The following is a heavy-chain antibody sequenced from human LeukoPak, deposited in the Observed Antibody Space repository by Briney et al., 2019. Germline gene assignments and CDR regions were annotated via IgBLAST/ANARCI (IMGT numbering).Heavy chain of an antibody. CDR3: ARVRVGYNWNSLQP. D-gene: IGHD1-7*01. V-gene: IGHV1-2*02. CDR2: INPNSGGT. Sequence: ASVKVSCKASGYTFTGYYMHWVRQAPGQGLEWMGWINPNSGGTNYAQKFQGRVTMTRDTSISTAYMELSRLRSDDTAVYYCARVRVGYNWNSLQPWGQGALVTVSS. CDR1: GYTFTGYY. J-gene: IGHJ5*02.